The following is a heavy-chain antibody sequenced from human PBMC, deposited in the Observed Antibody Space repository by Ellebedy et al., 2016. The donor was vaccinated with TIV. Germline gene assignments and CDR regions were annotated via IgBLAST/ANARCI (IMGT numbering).Heavy chain of an antibody. CDR2: IIPILGIA. D-gene: IGHD6-13*01. CDR1: GGTFSSYA. J-gene: IGHJ3*02. Sequence: AASVKVSCKASGGTFSSYAMNWVRQAPGQGLEWMGRIIPILGIANYAQKFQGRVTIIADKSTSTAYMELSSLRSEDTAIYYCARDLGSTSWYGDAFDIWGQGTMVTVSS. V-gene: IGHV1-69*04. CDR3: ARDLGSTSWYGDAFDI.